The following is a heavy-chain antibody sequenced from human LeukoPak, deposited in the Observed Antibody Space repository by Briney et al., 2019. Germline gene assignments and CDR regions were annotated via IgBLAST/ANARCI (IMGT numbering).Heavy chain of an antibody. V-gene: IGHV5-51*01. Sequence: GESLKISCQGSGYRFSNYWIGWVRQMPAKGLEWMGIIYPGDSDTRYSPSFQGQVTISADKSINTAYLQWSSLKASDTAIYYCARRGEAMDPFDYWGQGTLVTVSS. CDR1: GYRFSNYW. J-gene: IGHJ4*02. CDR2: IYPGDSDT. CDR3: ARRGEAMDPFDY. D-gene: IGHD5-18*01.